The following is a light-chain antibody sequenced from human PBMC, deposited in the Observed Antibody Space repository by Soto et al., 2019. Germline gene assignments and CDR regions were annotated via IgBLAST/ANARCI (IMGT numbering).Light chain of an antibody. CDR1: TGAVTNGHY. CDR2: DTT. V-gene: IGLV7-46*01. CDR3: LLSYNGPYV. J-gene: IGLJ1*01. Sequence: QAVVTQEPSLTVSPGGTVPLTCGSSTGAVTNGHYPYWFQQKPGQAPRTLIYDTTNRHSWTPARFSGSLLGGKAALTLSGAQPEDEAEYYCLLSYNGPYVFGTGTKVTVL.